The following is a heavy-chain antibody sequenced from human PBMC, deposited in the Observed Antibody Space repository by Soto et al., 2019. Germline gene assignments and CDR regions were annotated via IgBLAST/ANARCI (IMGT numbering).Heavy chain of an antibody. J-gene: IGHJ4*02. D-gene: IGHD3-10*01. V-gene: IGHV1-18*01. Sequence: GASVKVSCKASGYSFTSFGISWVRQAPGQGLEWMGWISGDNGNTIYAQKLQGRVTMTTDTSTSTAYMELRSLRSDDTAVYYCARDRRLVRYYFDYWGQGTLVTVSS. CDR1: GYSFTSFG. CDR3: ARDRRLVRYYFDY. CDR2: ISGDNGNT.